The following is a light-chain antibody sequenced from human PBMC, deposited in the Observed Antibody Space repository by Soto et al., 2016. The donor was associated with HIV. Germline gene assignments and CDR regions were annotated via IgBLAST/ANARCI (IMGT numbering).Light chain of an antibody. CDR3: QHSGT. V-gene: IGKV1-5*03. CDR1: QSINNW. J-gene: IGKJ1*01. Sequence: IQMTQSPSTLSASVGDRVTITCRASQSINNWLAWYQQKPGKAPNLLIYKASTLEIGVLSRFSGSGSGTEFTLTISSLQPDDFASYYCQHSGTFGQGTKVEIK. CDR2: KAS.